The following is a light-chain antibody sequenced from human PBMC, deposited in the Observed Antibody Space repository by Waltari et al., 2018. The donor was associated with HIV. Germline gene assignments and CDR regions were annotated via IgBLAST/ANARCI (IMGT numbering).Light chain of an antibody. CDR1: KLGDKY. CDR2: QDN. J-gene: IGLJ1*01. V-gene: IGLV3-1*01. CDR3: QAWDSSTAFYV. Sequence: SYELTQPPSVSVSPGQTASITCPGDKLGDKYACWYQQNPGQSPVLVIYQDNKRASGIPERFAGSNSGNTATLSSSGTQAVDEADYYCQAWDSSTAFYVFGTGTKVTVL.